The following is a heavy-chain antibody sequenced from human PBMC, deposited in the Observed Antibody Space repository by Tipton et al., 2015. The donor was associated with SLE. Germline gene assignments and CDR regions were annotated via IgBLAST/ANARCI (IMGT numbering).Heavy chain of an antibody. CDR2: TTDDGGST. V-gene: IGHV3-23*01. J-gene: IGHJ4*02. Sequence: SLRLSCAASGFTFSSYAMSWVRQAPGKGLEWVSATTDDGGSTYCADSVKGRFTISRDNSQNTLFMQMNSLRAEDTAVYYCAKGSAAARPYYFDYWGQGTLVTVSS. CDR3: AKGSAAARPYYFDY. CDR1: GFTFSSYA. D-gene: IGHD6-13*01.